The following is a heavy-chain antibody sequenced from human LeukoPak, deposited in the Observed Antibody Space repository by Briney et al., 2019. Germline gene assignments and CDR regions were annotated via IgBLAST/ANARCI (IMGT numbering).Heavy chain of an antibody. CDR3: ARGDYVWGSPSYYFDY. D-gene: IGHD3-16*01. Sequence: SETLSLTCTVSGGSISSFYWSWIRQPPGKGLEWIGYIYYSGSTNYNPSLKSRVTISVDTSKNQFSLKLSSVTAADTAVYYCARGDYVWGSPSYYFDYWGQGTLVTVSS. J-gene: IGHJ4*02. V-gene: IGHV4-59*08. CDR2: IYYSGST. CDR1: GGSISSFY.